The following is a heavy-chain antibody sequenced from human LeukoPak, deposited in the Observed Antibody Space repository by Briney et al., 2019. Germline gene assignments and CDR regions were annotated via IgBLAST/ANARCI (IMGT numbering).Heavy chain of an antibody. CDR2: ISGSGGST. J-gene: IGHJ4*02. CDR3: ANYVGFGVVIMPIDS. Sequence: PGGSLRLSCAASGFTFSSYAMSWVRQAPGKGLEWVSAISGSGGSTYYADSVKGRFTISRDNSKNTLYLQMNSLRAEDTAVYYCANYVGFGVVIMPIDSWGQGTLVTVSS. V-gene: IGHV3-23*01. D-gene: IGHD3-3*01. CDR1: GFTFSSYA.